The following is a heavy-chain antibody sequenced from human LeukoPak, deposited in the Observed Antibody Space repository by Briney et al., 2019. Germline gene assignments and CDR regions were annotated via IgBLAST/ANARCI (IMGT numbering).Heavy chain of an antibody. CDR3: ARLLARGDFDS. D-gene: IGHD2-8*02. Sequence: SETLSLTCTVSGGSVSSSSYYGGWIRQPPGKGLEWIATIYYNGSTYYSLSLKNRVTISLDTSKNQFSLRVSSVTAADTAVYYCARLLARGDFDSWGQGTLVTVSS. CDR2: IYYNGST. CDR1: GGSVSSSSYY. J-gene: IGHJ4*02. V-gene: IGHV4-39*01.